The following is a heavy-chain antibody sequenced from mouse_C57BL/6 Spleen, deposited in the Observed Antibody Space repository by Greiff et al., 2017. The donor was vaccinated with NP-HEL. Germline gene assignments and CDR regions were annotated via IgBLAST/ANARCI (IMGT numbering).Heavy chain of an antibody. D-gene: IGHD1-1*01. CDR2: IDPEDGDT. J-gene: IGHJ4*01. V-gene: IGHV14-1*01. Sequence: EVQLKQSGAELVRPGASVKLSCTASGFNIKDYYMHWVKQRPEQGLEWIGRIDPEDGDTEYAPKFQGKATMTADTSSNTAYLQLSSLTSEDTAVYYCTTGYYGSNYAMDYWGQGTSVTVSS. CDR3: TTGYYGSNYAMDY. CDR1: GFNIKDYY.